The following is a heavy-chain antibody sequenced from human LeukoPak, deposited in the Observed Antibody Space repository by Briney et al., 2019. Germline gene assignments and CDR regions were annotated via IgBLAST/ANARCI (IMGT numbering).Heavy chain of an antibody. Sequence: GESLKISCKGSGYSFTSYWIGWVRQMPGKGLEWIGIIYPGDSDTRYSPSFQGQVTISADKSISTAYLQWSSLRASDTAMYCCTRSPGDSSGYVDYWGQGTLVTVSS. CDR1: GYSFTSYW. V-gene: IGHV5-51*01. D-gene: IGHD3-22*01. CDR2: IYPGDSDT. CDR3: TRSPGDSSGYVDY. J-gene: IGHJ4*02.